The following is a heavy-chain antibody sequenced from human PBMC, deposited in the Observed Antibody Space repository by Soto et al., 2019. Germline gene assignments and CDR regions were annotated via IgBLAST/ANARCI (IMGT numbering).Heavy chain of an antibody. D-gene: IGHD2-15*01. CDR2: IYYSGNT. V-gene: IGHV4-31*03. J-gene: IGHJ4*02. Sequence: SDTLSLTCTVSGGSISSGGYYWSRIRQHPGKGLEWIGYIYYSGNTYYNPSLKSRVTISVDTSKNQFSLKLGSVTAADSAVYYCARHRMYCSGGSCYRYFDYWGQGTLVTVSS. CDR3: ARHRMYCSGGSCYRYFDY. CDR1: GGSISSGGYY.